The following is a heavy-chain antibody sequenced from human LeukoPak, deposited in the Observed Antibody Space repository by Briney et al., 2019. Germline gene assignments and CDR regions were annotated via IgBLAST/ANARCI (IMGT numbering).Heavy chain of an antibody. CDR3: ARAGVIAAAGTYYFDY. CDR1: GGSISSGDYY. V-gene: IGHV4-30-4*01. J-gene: IGHJ4*02. Sequence: PSETLSLTCTVSGGSISSGDYYWSWIRQPPGKGLEWIGYIYYSGSTYYNPSLKSRVTISVDTSKNQFSLKLSPVTAADTAVYYCARAGVIAAAGTYYFDYWGQGTLVTVSS. CDR2: IYYSGST. D-gene: IGHD6-13*01.